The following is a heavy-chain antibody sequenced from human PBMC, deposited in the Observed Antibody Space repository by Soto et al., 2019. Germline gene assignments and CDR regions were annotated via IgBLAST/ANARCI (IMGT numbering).Heavy chain of an antibody. Sequence: SETLSLTCAVYGGSFSGYYWSWIRQPPGKGLEWIGEINHSGSTNYNPSLKSRVTISVDTSKNQFSLKLSSVTAADTAVYYCARVLYSSSRNNSWGQGTLVTVSS. J-gene: IGHJ4*02. CDR3: ARVLYSSSRNNS. CDR2: INHSGST. D-gene: IGHD6-13*01. CDR1: GGSFSGYY. V-gene: IGHV4-34*01.